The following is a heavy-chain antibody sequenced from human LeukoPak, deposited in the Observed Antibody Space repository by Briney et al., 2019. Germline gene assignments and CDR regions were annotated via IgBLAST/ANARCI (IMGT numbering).Heavy chain of an antibody. D-gene: IGHD6-13*01. CDR3: ASSNWLRDANFDS. J-gene: IGHJ4*02. CDR1: GGSISSYY. Sequence: SETLSLTCTVSGGSISSYYWSWIRQPPGKGLEYIGRIYNSGSTNYNPSLKSRVTISVDTPKNQFSLKLTSVTASDSAVYYCASSNWLRDANFDSWGQGTLVTVSS. CDR2: IYNSGST. V-gene: IGHV4-4*09.